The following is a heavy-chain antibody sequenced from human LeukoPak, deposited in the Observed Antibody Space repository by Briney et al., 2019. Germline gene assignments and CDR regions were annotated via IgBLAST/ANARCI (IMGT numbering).Heavy chain of an antibody. Sequence: PSETLSLTCAVSGGSISSSNWWSWVRQPPGKGLEWIGEIYHSGSTNYNPSLKSRVTISVDKSKNQFSLKLSSVTAADTAVYYCARHLGGGIARAGNGYWGQGTLVTVSS. CDR3: ARHLGGGIARAGNGY. CDR1: GGSISSSNW. D-gene: IGHD6-19*01. CDR2: IYHSGST. J-gene: IGHJ4*02. V-gene: IGHV4-4*02.